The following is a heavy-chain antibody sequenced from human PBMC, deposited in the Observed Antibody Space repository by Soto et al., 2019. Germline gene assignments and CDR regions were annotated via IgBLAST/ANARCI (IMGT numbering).Heavy chain of an antibody. J-gene: IGHJ4*02. CDR1: GLTFDDYA. D-gene: IGHD1-26*01. V-gene: IGHV3-9*01. Sequence: GGSLRLSCAASGLTFDDYAMHWVRQAPGKGLEWVSGISWNSGSIGYADSVKGRFTISRDNAKNSLYLQMNSLRAEDTALYYCAKDGYSGSPNYFDYWGQGTLVTVSS. CDR2: ISWNSGSI. CDR3: AKDGYSGSPNYFDY.